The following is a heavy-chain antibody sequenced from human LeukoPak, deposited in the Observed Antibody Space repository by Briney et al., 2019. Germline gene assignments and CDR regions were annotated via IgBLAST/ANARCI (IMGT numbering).Heavy chain of an antibody. CDR2: IYHSGST. CDR3: ARLTWDLPPGGLYYNYYIDV. J-gene: IGHJ6*03. V-gene: IGHV4-30-2*05. Sequence: SETLSLTCAVSGGSISSGGYSWSWIRQPPGKGLEWIGYIYHSGSTYYNPSLKSRVTISVDTSKNQFSLKLSSVTAADTAVYYCARLTWDLPPGGLYYNYYIDVWDKGATVTVS. D-gene: IGHD1-26*01. CDR1: GGSISSGGYS.